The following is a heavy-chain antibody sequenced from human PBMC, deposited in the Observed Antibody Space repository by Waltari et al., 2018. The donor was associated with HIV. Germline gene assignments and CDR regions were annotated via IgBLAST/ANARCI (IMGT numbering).Heavy chain of an antibody. CDR2: ISGSGGRT. Sequence: EVQLLESGGGLVQPGGSLRLSCAASGFTFSSYAMSWVRQAPGKGLEWVSAISGSGGRTYYADSVKGRFTISRENSKNTLYLQMNSLRAEDTAVYYCAKDRAEDHNWNQKGGKDKRGVNWFDPWGQGTLVTVSS. J-gene: IGHJ5*02. V-gene: IGHV3-23*01. CDR3: AKDRAEDHNWNQKGGKDKRGVNWFDP. D-gene: IGHD1-20*01. CDR1: GFTFSSYA.